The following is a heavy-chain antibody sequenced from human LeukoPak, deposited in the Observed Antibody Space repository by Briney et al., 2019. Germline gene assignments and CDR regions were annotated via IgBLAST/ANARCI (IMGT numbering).Heavy chain of an antibody. CDR2: IRYDGSNK. V-gene: IGHV3-30*02. CDR3: AKAGRDYYYMDV. Sequence: GGSLRLSCAASGCTFSSYGMHWVRQAPGKGLEWVAFIRYDGSNKYYADSVKGRFTISRDNSKNTLYLQMNSLRAEDTAVYYCAKAGRDYYYMDVWGKGTTVTFSS. J-gene: IGHJ6*03. CDR1: GCTFSSYG.